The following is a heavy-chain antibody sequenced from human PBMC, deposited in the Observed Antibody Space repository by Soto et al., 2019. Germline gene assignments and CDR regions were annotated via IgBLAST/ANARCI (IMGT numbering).Heavy chain of an antibody. D-gene: IGHD2-15*01. J-gene: IGHJ6*02. Sequence: QVQLVQSGAEVKKPGSSVKVSCKASGGTFSSYAISWVRQAPGQGLEWIGGLIPIFGTANYAQKFQGRDTITADKSPSTDYMELSSLRSEDTAVYYYARGEVVVVVAATVPYCMVVWGQGTTVTVSS. CDR3: ARGEVVVVVAATVPYCMVV. CDR2: LIPIFGTA. CDR1: GGTFSSYA. V-gene: IGHV1-69*06.